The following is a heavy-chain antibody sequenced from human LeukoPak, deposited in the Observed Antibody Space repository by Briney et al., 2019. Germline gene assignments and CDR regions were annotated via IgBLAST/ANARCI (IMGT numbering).Heavy chain of an antibody. Sequence: SETLSLTCTVSGGSISSYYWSWIRQPPGKGLEWIGYIYYSGSTNYNPSLKSRVTISVDTSKNQFSLKLSSVTAADTAVYYCARQAYSYGHTADAFDMWGQGTMVTVSS. CDR1: GGSISSYY. V-gene: IGHV4-59*08. CDR3: ARQAYSYGHTADAFDM. D-gene: IGHD5-18*01. J-gene: IGHJ3*02. CDR2: IYYSGST.